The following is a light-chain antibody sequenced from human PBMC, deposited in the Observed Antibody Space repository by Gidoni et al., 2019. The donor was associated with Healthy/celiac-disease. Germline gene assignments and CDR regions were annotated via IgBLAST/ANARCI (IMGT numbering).Light chain of an antibody. CDR1: QGISNY. J-gene: IGKJ1*01. CDR2: AAS. V-gene: IGKV1-27*01. CDR3: QKYNSAPPWT. Sequence: DIQMTQSPSSLSASVGDRVTITCRASQGISNYLAWYQQKPGKVPKLLIYAASTLQSEVPSRFSGSGSGTDFTLTISSLQPEDVATYYCQKYNSAPPWTFGQXTKVEIK.